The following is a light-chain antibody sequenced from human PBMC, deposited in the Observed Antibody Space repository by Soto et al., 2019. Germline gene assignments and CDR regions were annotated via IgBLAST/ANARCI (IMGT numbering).Light chain of an antibody. Sequence: SVLTQPPSTTGTPGQRVTISCSGRTSNIGYNFVYWYQHLPGTAPKPLIYRNDERPSGVPDRFSGSKSGTSASLAISGLRSEDEADYYCAAWDGSLSAWVFGGGTKVTVL. CDR3: AAWDGSLSAWV. V-gene: IGLV1-47*01. J-gene: IGLJ3*02. CDR2: RND. CDR1: TSNIGYNF.